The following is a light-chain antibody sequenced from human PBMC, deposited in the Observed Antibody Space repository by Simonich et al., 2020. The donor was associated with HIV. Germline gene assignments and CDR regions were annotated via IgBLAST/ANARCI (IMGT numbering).Light chain of an antibody. CDR2: WAS. CDR1: QSVLYRSKNKNY. J-gene: IGKJ2*01. Sequence: DIVMTQSPDSLAVSLGERATINCMSSQSVLYRSKNKNYLAWYQQKPGQPPKLLIYWASTRESGVPDRFSGSGSGTDFTLTISSLQAEDVAVYYCQQYYTTPYTFGQGTKLEIK. V-gene: IGKV4-1*01. CDR3: QQYYTTPYT.